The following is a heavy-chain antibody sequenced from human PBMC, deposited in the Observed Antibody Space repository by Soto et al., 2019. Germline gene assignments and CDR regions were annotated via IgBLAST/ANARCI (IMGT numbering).Heavy chain of an antibody. J-gene: IGHJ6*03. D-gene: IGHD3-10*01. CDR1: GFTFSSYW. Sequence: PGGSLRLSCAASGFTFSSYWMSWVRQAPGKGLEWVANIKQDGSEKYYVDSVKGRFTISRDNAKNSLYLQMNSLRAEDTAVYYCARDLLWFGLDYYMDVWGKGTTVTVSS. CDR2: IKQDGSEK. CDR3: ARDLLWFGLDYYMDV. V-gene: IGHV3-7*05.